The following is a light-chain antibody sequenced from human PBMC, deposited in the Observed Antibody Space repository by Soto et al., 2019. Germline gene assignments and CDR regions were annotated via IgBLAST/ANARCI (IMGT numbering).Light chain of an antibody. J-gene: IGKJ4*01. CDR1: QSINSKS. Sequence: IVLAQSPGTLSVSPGEGATVSWRVSQSINSKSLVWYQRQFGQAPRLLIYNTSTRATGIPDRLSGSGSGTDFTLSISGMEPEDFAVYYCQQYGVSPTFGGGTKVDIK. V-gene: IGKV3-20*01. CDR3: QQYGVSPT. CDR2: NTS.